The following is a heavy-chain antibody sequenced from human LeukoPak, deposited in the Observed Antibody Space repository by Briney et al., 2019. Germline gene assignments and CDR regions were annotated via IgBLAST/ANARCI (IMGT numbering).Heavy chain of an antibody. CDR3: ATEARSLTRLYDSSGYYLYYFDY. CDR2: IYHSGST. CDR1: GYSISSGYY. D-gene: IGHD3-22*01. Sequence: SETLSLTCTVSGYSISSGYYWGWIRQPPGKGLEWIGSIYHSGSTYYNPSLKSRVTISVDTSKNQFSLELSSVTAADTAVYYCATEARSLTRLYDSSGYYLYYFDYWGQGTLVTVSS. J-gene: IGHJ4*02. V-gene: IGHV4-38-2*02.